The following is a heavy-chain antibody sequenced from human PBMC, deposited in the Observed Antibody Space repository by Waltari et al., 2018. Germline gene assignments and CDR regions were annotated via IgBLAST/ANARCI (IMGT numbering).Heavy chain of an antibody. Sequence: QVQLQESGPGLVKPSETLSLTCTVSGGSISSYYWSWIRQPPGKGLEWIGYIHYSGSTNYNPSLKRRVTISVDTSKNQFSLKLSSVTAADTAVYYCARAGVKPYDFWSGSAYYYYGMDVWGQGTTVTVSS. J-gene: IGHJ6*02. V-gene: IGHV4-59*01. D-gene: IGHD3-3*01. CDR2: IHYSGST. CDR3: ARAGVKPYDFWSGSAYYYYGMDV. CDR1: GGSISSYY.